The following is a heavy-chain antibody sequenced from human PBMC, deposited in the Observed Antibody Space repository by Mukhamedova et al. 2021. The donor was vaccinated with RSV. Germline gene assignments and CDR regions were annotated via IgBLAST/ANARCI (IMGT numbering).Heavy chain of an antibody. Sequence: YATTYAATVKGRFIISRDDSKNTAHLQMSSLKTEDTAVYYCIRQHCSSNGCSTPDSWGQGTLVTVSS. D-gene: IGHD2-2*02. CDR3: IRQHCSSNGCSTPDS. V-gene: IGHV3-73*01. J-gene: IGHJ4*02. CDR2: YAT.